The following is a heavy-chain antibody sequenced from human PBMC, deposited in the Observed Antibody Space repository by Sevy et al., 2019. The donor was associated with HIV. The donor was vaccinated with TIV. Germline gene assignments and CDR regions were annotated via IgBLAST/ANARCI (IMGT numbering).Heavy chain of an antibody. CDR2: ISSSSSYI. Sequence: GGSLRLSCAASGFTFSSYSMNWVHQAPGKGLEWVSSISSSSSYIYYADSVKGRFTISRDNAKNSLYLQMNSLRAEDTAVYYCARDGDGSGSYYKNSDAFDIWGQGTMVTVSS. J-gene: IGHJ3*02. CDR3: ARDGDGSGSYYKNSDAFDI. V-gene: IGHV3-21*01. CDR1: GFTFSSYS. D-gene: IGHD3-10*01.